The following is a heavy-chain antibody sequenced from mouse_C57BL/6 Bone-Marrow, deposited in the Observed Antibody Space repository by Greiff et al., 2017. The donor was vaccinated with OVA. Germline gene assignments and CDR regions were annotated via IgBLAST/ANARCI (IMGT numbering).Heavy chain of an antibody. CDR2: INPYNGGT. J-gene: IGHJ3*01. Sequence: VQLKQSGPVLVKPGASVKMSCKASGYTFTDYYMNWVKQSHGKSLEWIGVINPYNGGTSYNQKFKGKATLTVDKSSSTAYMELNSLTSEDAAVYYCARFNDGFAYWSQGTLVTVSA. D-gene: IGHD2-3*01. CDR3: ARFNDGFAY. V-gene: IGHV1-19*01. CDR1: GYTFTDYY.